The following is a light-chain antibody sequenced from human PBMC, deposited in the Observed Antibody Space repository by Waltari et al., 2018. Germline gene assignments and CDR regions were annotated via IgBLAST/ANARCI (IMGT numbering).Light chain of an antibody. CDR2: GNT. Sequence: QSVLTQSPSASGTPGQRVTISCPGSSSNVGSNSVDWYQKLPGTAPKLLNYGNTQRPSGVPDRFSGSKSGTSASLAISGLQSEDEAEYFCAAWDDSLTGYVFGTGTKVTVL. J-gene: IGLJ1*01. CDR1: SSNVGSNS. V-gene: IGLV1-44*01. CDR3: AAWDDSLTGYV.